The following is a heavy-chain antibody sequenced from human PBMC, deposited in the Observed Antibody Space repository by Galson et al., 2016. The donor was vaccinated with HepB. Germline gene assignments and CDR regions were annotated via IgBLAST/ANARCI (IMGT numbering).Heavy chain of an antibody. D-gene: IGHD2-8*01. V-gene: IGHV3-73*01. CDR3: TRLGGGYCSNGVCYTDYDYYYGLDV. Sequence: SLRLSCAASGFTFSGSAIHWVRQASGKGLEWVGRIRTKANSYATTYAASVKGRSTISRDDSRNTAYLQMNSLKTEDTAVYYCTRLGGGYCSNGVCYTDYDYYYGLDVWGQGTTVTVSS. J-gene: IGHJ6*02. CDR1: GFTFSGSA. CDR2: IRTKANSYAT.